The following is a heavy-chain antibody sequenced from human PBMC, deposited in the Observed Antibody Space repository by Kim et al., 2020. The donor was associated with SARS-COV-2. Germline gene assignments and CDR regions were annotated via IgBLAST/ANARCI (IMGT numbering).Heavy chain of an antibody. V-gene: IGHV3-23*01. CDR2: IGPSGGDT. CDR3: AKNSERAHSCASFDS. J-gene: IGHJ4*02. Sequence: GGSLRLSCAASGFTFSSHAMNWVRQAPGKGLEWVSVIGPSGGDTYYADSVKGRFTTSRDNSKNTLFLQVNSLRAEDTAVYYCAKNSERAHSCASFDSWGQGTLVAVSS. CDR1: GFTFSSHA. D-gene: IGHD2-2*01.